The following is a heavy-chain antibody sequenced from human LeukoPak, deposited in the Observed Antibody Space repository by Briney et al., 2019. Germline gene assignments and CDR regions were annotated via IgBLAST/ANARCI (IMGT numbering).Heavy chain of an antibody. CDR2: ISSSGDST. CDR1: GFAFTTYA. Sequence: GGSLRLSCAASGFAFTTYAMSWVRQAPGKGLEWVSVISSSGDSTHDVDSVKGRFTVSRDNPKNTLYLQMNSLRAEDTAVYYCAKLTGRNYFDYWGQGTLVTVSS. V-gene: IGHV3-23*01. CDR3: AKLTGRNYFDY. J-gene: IGHJ4*02.